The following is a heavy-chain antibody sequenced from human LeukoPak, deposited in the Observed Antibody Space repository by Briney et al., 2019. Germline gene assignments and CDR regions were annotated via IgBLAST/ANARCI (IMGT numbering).Heavy chain of an antibody. Sequence: SETLSLTCGVYGGSISGYDWSWVRQSPGKGLEWIGEINESGRTNYNPSLKSRVTISVDVSKNQFSLNLNSMNAADTAVYFCARGLYWGSAGNRICYMDVWGTGTTVTVSS. D-gene: IGHD7-27*01. CDR3: ARGLYWGSAGNRICYMDV. CDR1: GGSISGYD. CDR2: INESGRT. J-gene: IGHJ6*03. V-gene: IGHV4-34*01.